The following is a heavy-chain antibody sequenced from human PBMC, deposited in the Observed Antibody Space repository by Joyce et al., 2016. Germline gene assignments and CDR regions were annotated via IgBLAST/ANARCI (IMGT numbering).Heavy chain of an antibody. CDR2: ISYEGSNK. V-gene: IGHV3-30*03. CDR3: AGGILTGYFDY. Sequence: QGQLVESGGGVVQPGRSLRLSCVASGLTFSNYGMHWVRQAPGKGLEWVAVISYEGSNKHYGDSVKGRFAISRDNAKNTLYLQMNSLRAEDTAVYYCAGGILTGYFDYWGQGTLVTVSS. J-gene: IGHJ4*02. D-gene: IGHD3-9*01. CDR1: GLTFSNYG.